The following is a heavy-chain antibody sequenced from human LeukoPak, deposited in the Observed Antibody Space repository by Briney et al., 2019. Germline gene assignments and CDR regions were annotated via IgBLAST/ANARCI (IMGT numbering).Heavy chain of an antibody. Sequence: GGSLRLSCAASGLTFSTYEMNWVRQAPGKGLEWVSYISSGDNIMFYADSVKGRFIISRDNAKNSLYLQMNSLGAEDTAVYYCARGVTLDYWGQGTLVTVSS. V-gene: IGHV3-48*03. CDR3: ARGVTLDY. CDR2: ISSGDNIM. CDR1: GLTFSTYE. D-gene: IGHD2-21*02. J-gene: IGHJ4*02.